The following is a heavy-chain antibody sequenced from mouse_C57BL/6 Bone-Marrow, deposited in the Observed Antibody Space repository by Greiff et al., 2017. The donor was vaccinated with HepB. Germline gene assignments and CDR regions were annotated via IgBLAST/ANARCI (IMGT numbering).Heavy chain of an antibody. D-gene: IGHD1-1*01. CDR3: ARWGITTVVERTY. V-gene: IGHV1-50*01. J-gene: IGHJ3*01. Sequence: VQLQQPGAELVKPGASVKLSCKASGYTFTSYWMQWVKQRPGQGLEWIGEIDPSDSYTNYNQKFKGKATLTVDTSSSTAYMQLSSLTSEDSAVYYCARWGITTVVERTYWGQGTLVTVSA. CDR1: GYTFTSYW. CDR2: IDPSDSYT.